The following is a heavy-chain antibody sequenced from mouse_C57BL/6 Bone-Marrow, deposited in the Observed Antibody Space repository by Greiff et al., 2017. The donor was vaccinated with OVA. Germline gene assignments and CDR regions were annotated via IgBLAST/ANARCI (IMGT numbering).Heavy chain of an antibody. D-gene: IGHD5-1*01. J-gene: IGHJ2*01. CDR3: ARTHYLLGFDY. V-gene: IGHV1-81*01. Sequence: VQLQESGAELARPGASVKLSCKASGYTFTSYGISWVKQRTGQGLEWIGEIYPRSGNTYYNEKFKCKATLTADKSSSTAYMELRSLTSEDSAVYFCARTHYLLGFDYWGQGTTLTVSS. CDR2: IYPRSGNT. CDR1: GYTFTSYG.